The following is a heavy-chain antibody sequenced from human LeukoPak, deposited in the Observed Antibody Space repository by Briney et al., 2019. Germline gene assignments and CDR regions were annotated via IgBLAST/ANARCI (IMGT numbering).Heavy chain of an antibody. D-gene: IGHD6-13*01. CDR1: GYSIRSGYY. J-gene: IGHJ4*02. V-gene: IGHV4-61*01. CDR3: ARVPDSSSWYYFDY. CDR2: IYYSGST. Sequence: TSETLSLTCAVSGYSIRSGYYWSWIRQPPGKGLEWIGYIYYSGSTSYNPSLKSRVTISVDTSKNQFSLKLSSVTAADTAVYYCARVPDSSSWYYFDYWGQGTLVTVSS.